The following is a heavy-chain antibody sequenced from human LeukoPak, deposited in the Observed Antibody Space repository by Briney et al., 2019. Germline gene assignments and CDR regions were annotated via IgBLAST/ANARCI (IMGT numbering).Heavy chain of an antibody. Sequence: SETLSLTCTVSGGSISSYYWSWIRQPPGKGPEWIGYIYYSGSTNYNPSLKSRVTISVDTSKNQFSLKLSSVTAADTAVYYCARDLKSGSYWGDYYYYGMDVWGQGTTVTVSS. CDR3: ARDLKSGSYWGDYYYYGMDV. D-gene: IGHD1-26*01. CDR1: GGSISSYY. CDR2: IYYSGST. V-gene: IGHV4-59*01. J-gene: IGHJ6*02.